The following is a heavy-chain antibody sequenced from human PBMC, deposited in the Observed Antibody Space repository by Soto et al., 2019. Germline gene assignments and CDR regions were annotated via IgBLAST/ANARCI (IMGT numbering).Heavy chain of an antibody. CDR2: INPSGGST. CDR1: GYTFTSYY. CDR3: ARERITMVRGVQNPDY. J-gene: IGHJ4*02. V-gene: IGHV1-46*01. D-gene: IGHD3-10*01. Sequence: ASVKVSCKASGYTFTSYYMHWVRQAPGQELEWMGIINPSGGSTSYAQKFQGRVTMTRDTSTSTVYMELSSLRSEDTAVYYCARERITMVRGVQNPDYWGQGTLVTVSS.